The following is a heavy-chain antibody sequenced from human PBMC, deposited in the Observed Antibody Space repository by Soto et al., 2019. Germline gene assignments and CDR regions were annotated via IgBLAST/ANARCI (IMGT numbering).Heavy chain of an antibody. V-gene: IGHV3-30*03. D-gene: IGHD5-18*01. CDR1: GFTFSSTG. CDR3: AIGYSYGYV. CDR2: ISYDGSNK. J-gene: IGHJ4*02. Sequence: GGSLRLSCAVSGFTFSSTGMHWVRQAPGKGLEWVAVISYDGSNKYYADSVKGRFTISRDNSKNTLFLQMNSLRAEDTAMYYCAIGYSYGYVWGQGTLVTVSS.